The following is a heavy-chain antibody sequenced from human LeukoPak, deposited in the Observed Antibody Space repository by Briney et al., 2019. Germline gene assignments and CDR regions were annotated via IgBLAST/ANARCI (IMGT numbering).Heavy chain of an antibody. J-gene: IGHJ4*02. D-gene: IGHD1-1*01. CDR2: INGSGGDT. CDR1: GFTFSTYT. CDR3: AKDRAGTPWAD. V-gene: IGHV3-23*01. Sequence: GGSLRLSCAASGFTFSTYTVTWVRQAPGKRLECVSTINGSGGDTYYADSVKGRFTISRDNSKNTLYLEMNSPRAEDTAVYYCAKDRAGTPWADWGQGTLVTVSS.